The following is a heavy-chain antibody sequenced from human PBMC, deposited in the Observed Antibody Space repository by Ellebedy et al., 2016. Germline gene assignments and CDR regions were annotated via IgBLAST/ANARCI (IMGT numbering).Heavy chain of an antibody. D-gene: IGHD1-26*01. J-gene: IGHJ6*02. V-gene: IGHV4-31*03. CDR3: ARDRWELLPDYYHNGLDV. CDR1: GGSISSDGYY. Sequence: SETLSLTCSVSGGSISSDGYYWSWIRQHPGKGLEWIGYIYYSGSTNYNPSLKSRLTISVDTSKNQFSLKLSSVTAADTAVYYCARDRWELLPDYYHNGLDVWGQGTTVTVSS. CDR2: IYYSGST.